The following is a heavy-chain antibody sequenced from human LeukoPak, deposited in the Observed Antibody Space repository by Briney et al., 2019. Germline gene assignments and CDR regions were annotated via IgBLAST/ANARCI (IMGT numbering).Heavy chain of an antibody. CDR1: GGSISSGGYY. J-gene: IGHJ3*02. V-gene: IGHV4-31*03. Sequence: SETLSLTCTVSGGSISSGGYYWSWIRQHPGKGLEWIGYIYYSGSTYYNPSLKSRVTISVDTSKNQFSLKLSSVTAADTAVYYCARDVTTVTTRFAFDIWGQGTMVTVSS. D-gene: IGHD4-17*01. CDR2: IYYSGST. CDR3: ARDVTTVTTRFAFDI.